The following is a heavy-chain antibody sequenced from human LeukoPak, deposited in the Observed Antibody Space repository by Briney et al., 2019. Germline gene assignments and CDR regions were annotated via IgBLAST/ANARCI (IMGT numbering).Heavy chain of an antibody. CDR2: INGDGSST. CDR1: GFSFSTYW. J-gene: IGHJ4*02. Sequence: GGSLRLSCAASGFSFSTYWMHWVRQASGKGLVWVSRINGDGSSTNYADSVKGRFTISRDNAKNTLYLQMDSLRAEDTAVYFCARRSQLGGFFDNWGQGTLVTVSS. CDR3: ARRSQLGGFFDN. D-gene: IGHD7-27*01. V-gene: IGHV3-74*01.